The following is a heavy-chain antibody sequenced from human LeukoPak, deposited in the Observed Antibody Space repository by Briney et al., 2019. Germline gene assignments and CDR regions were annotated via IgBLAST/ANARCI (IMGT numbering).Heavy chain of an antibody. CDR2: INHSGST. D-gene: IGHD5-12*01. J-gene: IGHJ4*02. CDR3: ARGQRSGYDFYY. Sequence: SETLSLTCAVYGGSFSGYYWSWIRQPPGKGLEWIGEINHSGSTNYNPSLKSRVTISVDTSKNQFSLKLGSVTAADTAVYYCARGQRSGYDFYYWGQGTLVTVSS. V-gene: IGHV4-34*01. CDR1: GGSFSGYY.